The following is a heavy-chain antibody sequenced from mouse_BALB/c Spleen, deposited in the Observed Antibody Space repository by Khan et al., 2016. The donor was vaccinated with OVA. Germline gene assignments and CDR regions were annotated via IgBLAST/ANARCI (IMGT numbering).Heavy chain of an antibody. CDR1: GFTFSSYV. Sequence: EVELVESGGDLVKPGGSLKLSCAAPGFTFSSYVMSWVRLTPEKRLEWVASISSGGSTYYPDSVKGRFTISRDNARTILYLQMSGLMSEDTALYYCAREAYRYDEYYFDYWGQGTTLTVSS. CDR2: ISSGGST. CDR3: AREAYRYDEYYFDY. V-gene: IGHV5-6-5*01. D-gene: IGHD2-14*01. J-gene: IGHJ2*01.